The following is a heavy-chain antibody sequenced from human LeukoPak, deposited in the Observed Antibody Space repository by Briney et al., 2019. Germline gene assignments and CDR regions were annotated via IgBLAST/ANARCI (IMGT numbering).Heavy chain of an antibody. CDR2: ISASGGST. D-gene: IGHD3-10*01. CDR1: GFMFSSYA. Sequence: GGSLRLSCATSGFMFSSYAMNWVRQGPGKRLEWVSTISASGGSTFYADSMKGRFTISRDNSKNTLYLQMNSLRAEDTAVYFCAKDFDSGSFGDYWGQGTQVTVSS. CDR3: AKDFDSGSFGDY. V-gene: IGHV3-23*01. J-gene: IGHJ4*02.